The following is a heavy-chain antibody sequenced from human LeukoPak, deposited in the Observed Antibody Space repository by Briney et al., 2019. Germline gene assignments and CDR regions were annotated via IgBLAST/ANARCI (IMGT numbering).Heavy chain of an antibody. V-gene: IGHV4-39*07. CDR3: AREEYSSDWYGHDS. J-gene: IGHJ4*02. CDR1: GGSISNTNYY. Sequence: PSETLSLTCTVSGGSISNTNYYWAWIRQPPGRGLEWIGSIYYTGTTFDNLSLKSRVTLSVDTSKNQFSLRLTSVTAADTAFYYCAREEYSSDWYGHDSWGQGTLVTVSS. D-gene: IGHD6-13*01. CDR2: IYYTGTT.